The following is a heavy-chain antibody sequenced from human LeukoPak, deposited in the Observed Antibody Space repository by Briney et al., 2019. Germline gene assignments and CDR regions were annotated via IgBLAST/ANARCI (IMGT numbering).Heavy chain of an antibody. J-gene: IGHJ4*02. D-gene: IGHD1-26*01. V-gene: IGHV3-30*02. CDR3: AKDRGATGGFDY. CDR2: IRYDGSNE. Sequence: PGGSLRLSCAASGFTFSSYGMHWVRQAPGKGLEWVAFIRYDGSNEYYADSVKGRFTISRDNSKNTLYLQMNSLRAEDTAVYYCAKDRGATGGFDYWGQGTLVTVSS. CDR1: GFTFSSYG.